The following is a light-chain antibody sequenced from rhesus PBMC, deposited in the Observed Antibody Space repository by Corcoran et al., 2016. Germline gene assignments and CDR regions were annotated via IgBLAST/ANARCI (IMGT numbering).Light chain of an antibody. V-gene: IGKV2-104*02. Sequence: DIVMTQTPLSLPVTPGEPASISCRSSQSLLDSEDGNTYLDWYLQKPGQSPQRLLYEVSNRASGVPDMCSGSRSDTDFTLKISRVEAEDVGIYYCMQPLEFPFTFGPGTKLDIK. J-gene: IGKJ3*01. CDR1: QSLLDSEDGNTY. CDR3: MQPLEFPFT. CDR2: EVS.